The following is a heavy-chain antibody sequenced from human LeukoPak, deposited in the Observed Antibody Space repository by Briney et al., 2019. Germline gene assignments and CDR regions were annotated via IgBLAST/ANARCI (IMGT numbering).Heavy chain of an antibody. V-gene: IGHV3-48*04. CDR3: ANWNAY. D-gene: IGHD1-1*01. CDR2: ISSSSSTI. CDR1: GFTFSSYS. J-gene: IGHJ4*02. Sequence: PGRSLRLPCAASGFTFSSYSMNWVRQAPGKGLEWVSYISSSSSTIYYADSVKGRFTISRDNSKNTLYLQINSLRAEDTAVYYCANWNAYWGQGTLVTVSS.